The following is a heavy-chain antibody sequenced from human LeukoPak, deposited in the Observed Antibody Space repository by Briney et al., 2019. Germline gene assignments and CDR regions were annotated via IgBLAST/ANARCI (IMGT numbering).Heavy chain of an antibody. CDR3: VGFRATAGLY. V-gene: IGHV3-64D*06. J-gene: IGHJ4*02. CDR2: ITSNGGSA. CDR1: GFTFSSYA. D-gene: IGHD6-13*01. Sequence: GGSLRLPCSASGFTFSSYAMYWVRQAPGKGLEYVSAITSNGGSAYYADSVKGRFTISRDNSRNTLYLQMSSLRAEDTAVYYCVGFRATAGLYWGQGTLVTVSS.